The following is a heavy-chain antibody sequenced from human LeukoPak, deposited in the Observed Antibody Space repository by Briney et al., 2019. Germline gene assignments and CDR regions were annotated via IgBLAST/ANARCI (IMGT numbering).Heavy chain of an antibody. Sequence: PGGSLRLSCAASGFTFDDYAMHWVRQAPGKGLEWVSGISWNSGSIGYADSVKGRFTISRVNAENSLYLQMNSLRAEDMALYYCAKAGCSSTSCYTDYWGQGTLVTVSS. D-gene: IGHD2-2*02. CDR2: ISWNSGSI. CDR1: GFTFDDYA. V-gene: IGHV3-9*03. J-gene: IGHJ4*02. CDR3: AKAGCSSTSCYTDY.